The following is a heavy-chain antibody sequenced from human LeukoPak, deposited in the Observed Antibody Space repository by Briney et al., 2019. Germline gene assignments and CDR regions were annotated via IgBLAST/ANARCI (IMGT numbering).Heavy chain of an antibody. V-gene: IGHV3-30*18. CDR3: AKDLNYGGNSPFGY. CDR2: ISYDGSNE. D-gene: IGHD4-23*01. J-gene: IGHJ4*02. CDR1: EFTFSNYG. Sequence: GGSLRLSCAVSEFTFSNYGMHWVRQAPGKGLGWVAFISYDGSNEYYADSVKGRFTISRDNSKNTLYPQMNSLRAEDTAVYYCAKDLNYGGNSPFGYWGQGTPVTVSS.